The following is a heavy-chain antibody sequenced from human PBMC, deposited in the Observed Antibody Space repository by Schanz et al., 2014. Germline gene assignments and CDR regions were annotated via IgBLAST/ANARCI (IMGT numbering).Heavy chain of an antibody. CDR3: ASSGAGYSSSWDFDY. J-gene: IGHJ4*02. CDR1: GGTFSTYP. V-gene: IGHV1-46*01. Sequence: QVQLVQSGAEVKKPGASVKVSCKASGGTFSTYPINWLRQAPGQGLEWMGIINPIGGSTTYAQKFRGAVTLTTDTSTDTAYLELTSLRSEDTAVYYCASSGAGYSSSWDFDYWGQGTLVTVSS. D-gene: IGHD6-13*01. CDR2: INPIGGST.